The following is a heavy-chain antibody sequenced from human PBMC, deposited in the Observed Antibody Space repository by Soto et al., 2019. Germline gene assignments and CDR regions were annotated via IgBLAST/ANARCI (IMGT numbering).Heavy chain of an antibody. CDR1: SGTISSSSYY. CDR2: IYYSGST. J-gene: IGHJ4*02. Sequence: QLQLQESGPVLVKPSETLSLTCTVSSGTISSSSYYWGWIRQPPGKGLEWIGSIYYSGSTYYNPSLKSRVTISVDTSKNQFSLKLSSVTAADTAVYYCARQIQLWVPGYFDYWGQGTLVTVSS. D-gene: IGHD5-18*01. CDR3: ARQIQLWVPGYFDY. V-gene: IGHV4-39*01.